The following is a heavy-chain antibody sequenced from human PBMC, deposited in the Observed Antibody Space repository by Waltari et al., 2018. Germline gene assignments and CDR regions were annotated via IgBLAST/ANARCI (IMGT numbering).Heavy chain of an antibody. CDR1: GGSISSYY. V-gene: IGHV4-59*01. D-gene: IGHD3-10*01. CDR3: ARKTVLFACDI. J-gene: IGHJ3*02. CDR2: IYYSGST. Sequence: QVQLQESGPGLVKPSETLSLTCTVSGGSISSYYWSWIRQPPGKGLEWIGYIYYSGSTTYTPSLKSLVTISVDTSKNQFSLKLSSVTAADTAVYYCARKTVLFACDIWGQGTMVTVSS.